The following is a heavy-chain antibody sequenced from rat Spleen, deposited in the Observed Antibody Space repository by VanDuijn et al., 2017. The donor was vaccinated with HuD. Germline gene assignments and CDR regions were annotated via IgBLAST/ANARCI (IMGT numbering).Heavy chain of an antibody. J-gene: IGHJ2*01. Sequence: EVQLVESDGGLVQPGRSLKLSCAASGFTFSNYGMYWIRQAPTKGLEWVASISPSGGTTYYRDSVKGRFNISRDNAKSTLYLQMNSLRSEDTATYHCTRDQGPQYPNYFDYWGQGVMVTVSS. V-gene: IGHV5-19*01. CDR2: ISPSGGTT. D-gene: IGHD3-8*01. CDR3: TRDQGPQYPNYFDY. CDR1: GFTFSNYG.